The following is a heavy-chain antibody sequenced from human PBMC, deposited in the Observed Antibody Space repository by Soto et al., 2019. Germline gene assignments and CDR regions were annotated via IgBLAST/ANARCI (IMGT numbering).Heavy chain of an antibody. J-gene: IGHJ3*01. CDR2: MNVGNGNT. CDR1: GYTFTTYN. V-gene: IGHV1-3*01. CDR3: VREIEGSSDAFDV. Sequence: QVQLVQSGAEVKKPGASVKVSCTASGYTFTTYNIHWVRQAPGQRLEWMGWMNVGNGNTKYSEKFQDRVTFTRDTSASTAYRELSSLKAEDTAVVYCVREIEGSSDAFDVWGQGTMVTVSS.